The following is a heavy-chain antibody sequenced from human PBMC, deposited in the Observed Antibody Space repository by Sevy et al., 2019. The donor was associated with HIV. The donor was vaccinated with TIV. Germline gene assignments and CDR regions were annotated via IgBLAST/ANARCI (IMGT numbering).Heavy chain of an antibody. CDR1: GFTFSSYW. CDR2: IKQDGSEK. J-gene: IGHJ3*02. D-gene: IGHD3-22*01. V-gene: IGHV3-7*01. CDR3: AREEQGITMRVVPIESAFDI. Sequence: GGSLRLSCAASGFTFSSYWMSWVRQAPGKGLEWVANIKQDGSEKYYVDSVKGRFTISRDNAKNSLYLQMNSLRAEDTAVYYCAREEQGITMRVVPIESAFDIWGQGTMVTVSS.